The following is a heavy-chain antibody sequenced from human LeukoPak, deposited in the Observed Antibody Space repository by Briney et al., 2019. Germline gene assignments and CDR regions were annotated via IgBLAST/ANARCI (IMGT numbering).Heavy chain of an antibody. CDR3: ARSSSWYFDP. CDR1: GFTFSSYS. CDR2: ISSSSSYI. D-gene: IGHD6-13*01. Sequence: GGSLRLSCAASGFTFSSYSMSWVRQAPGKGLEWVSSISSSSSYIYYADSVKGRFIISRDNAKNSLSLQMNSLRAEDTAVYYCARSSSWYFDPWGQGTLVTVSS. J-gene: IGHJ5*02. V-gene: IGHV3-21*01.